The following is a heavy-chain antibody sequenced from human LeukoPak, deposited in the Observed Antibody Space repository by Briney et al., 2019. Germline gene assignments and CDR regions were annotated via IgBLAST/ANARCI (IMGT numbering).Heavy chain of an antibody. CDR1: GGTFRSYA. CDR3: GRGDSSSSVYYYYMDV. J-gene: IGHJ6*03. CDR2: IIPMFGAA. Sequence: PVKVSCKVSGGTFRSYAISWVRQAPGQGLEWMGGIIPMFGAANYAPKFRDRVTITTDDSTSTAYMELSSLRSEDTAMYYCGRGDSSSSVYYYYMDVWGKGTTVTVSS. D-gene: IGHD6-6*01. V-gene: IGHV1-69*05.